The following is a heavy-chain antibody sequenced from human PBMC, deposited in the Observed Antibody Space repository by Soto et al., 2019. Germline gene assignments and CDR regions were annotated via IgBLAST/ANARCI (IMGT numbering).Heavy chain of an antibody. J-gene: IGHJ3*02. V-gene: IGHV3-23*01. CDR1: GFTFSSYA. D-gene: IGHD4-4*01. CDR2: ISGSGGST. Sequence: EVQPLESGGGLVQPGGSLRLSCAASGFTFSSYAMSWVRQAPGKGLEWVAAISGSGGSTYYADSVQGRFTISRDNSKNNLYLQMNSLRAEDTAVYYCTVTYDAFKIWGQGTMVTVSS. CDR3: TVTYDAFKI.